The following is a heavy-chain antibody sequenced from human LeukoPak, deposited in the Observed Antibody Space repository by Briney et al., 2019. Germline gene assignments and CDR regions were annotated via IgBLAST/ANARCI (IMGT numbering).Heavy chain of an antibody. V-gene: IGHV1-18*01. Sequence: ASVTVSFTTSGYTFTSYGITWVRQAPGQGLQWMGWISTYSGDTNSALKLLDRVALTTDTSTRTAYMELRSLRSDYTAVYYCARDRDHGLDVWGQGTPVTVSS. CDR1: GYTFTSYG. D-gene: IGHD1-14*01. CDR3: ARDRDHGLDV. CDR2: ISTYSGDT. J-gene: IGHJ6*02.